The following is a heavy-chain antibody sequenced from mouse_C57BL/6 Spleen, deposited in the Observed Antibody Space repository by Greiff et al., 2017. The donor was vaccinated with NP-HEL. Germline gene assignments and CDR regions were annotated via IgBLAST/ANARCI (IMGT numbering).Heavy chain of an antibody. CDR3: ARRSVDSSGSGTFDY. J-gene: IGHJ2*01. Sequence: QVQLQQPGAELVKPGASVKMSCKASGYTFTSYWITWVKQRPGQGLEWIGDIYPGSGSTNYNEKFKSKATLTVDTSSSTAYMQLSSLTSEDSAVYYCARRSVDSSGSGTFDYWGQGTTLTVSS. D-gene: IGHD3-2*02. CDR1: GYTFTSYW. V-gene: IGHV1-55*01. CDR2: IYPGSGST.